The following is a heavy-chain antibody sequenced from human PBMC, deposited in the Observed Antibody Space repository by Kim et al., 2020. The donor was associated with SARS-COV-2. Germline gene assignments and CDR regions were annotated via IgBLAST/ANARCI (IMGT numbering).Heavy chain of an antibody. D-gene: IGHD2-2*01. CDR1: GFTFSSYS. V-gene: IGHV3-21*01. J-gene: IGHJ6*02. CDR2: ISSSSSYI. Sequence: GGSLRLSCAASGFTFSSYSMNWVRQAPGKGLEWVSSISSSSSYIYYADSVKGRFTISRDNAKNSLYLQMNSLRAEDTAVYYCARDPVDIVVVPAAPNYYYSIDVWGQGTTVTVSS. CDR3: ARDPVDIVVVPAAPNYYYSIDV.